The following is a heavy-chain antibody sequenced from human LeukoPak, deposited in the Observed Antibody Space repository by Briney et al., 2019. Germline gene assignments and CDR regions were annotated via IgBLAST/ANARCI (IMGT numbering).Heavy chain of an antibody. Sequence: GGSLRLSCAASGFTFSSYGMHWVHQAPGKGLEWVAVIWYDGSNKYYADSVKGRFTISRDNSKNTLYLQMNSLRSEDTAVYYCARDRKPSSSWYDYWGQGTLVTVSS. CDR3: ARDRKPSSSWYDY. J-gene: IGHJ4*02. CDR2: IWYDGSNK. V-gene: IGHV3-33*01. D-gene: IGHD6-13*01. CDR1: GFTFSSYG.